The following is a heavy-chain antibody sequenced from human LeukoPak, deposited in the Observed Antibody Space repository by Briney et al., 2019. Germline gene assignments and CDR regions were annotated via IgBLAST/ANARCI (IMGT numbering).Heavy chain of an antibody. CDR1: GFTFSSYA. CDR3: ARDWDIVVVPATVYMDV. D-gene: IGHD2-2*01. CDR2: ISYDGSNK. V-gene: IGHV3-30-3*01. J-gene: IGHJ6*03. Sequence: GGSLRLSCAASGFTFSSYAMHWVRQAPGKGLEWVAVISYDGSNKYYADSVKGRFTISRDNSKNTLYLQMNSLRAEDTAVYYCARDWDIVVVPATVYMDVWGKGTTVTVSS.